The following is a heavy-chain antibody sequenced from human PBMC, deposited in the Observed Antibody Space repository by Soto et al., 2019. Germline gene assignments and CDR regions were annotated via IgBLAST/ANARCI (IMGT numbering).Heavy chain of an antibody. CDR2: IDGIGSST. D-gene: IGHD3-3*01. CDR3: AGRLDY. Sequence: EVQLLESGGGLVQPGRSLRLSCAASGFTFSNYGMKWVRQAPGKGLEWVSGIDGIGSSTYYADSVKGRFTISRDNSKNTLFLQMNSLRAEDTALYYCAGRLDYWGQGTLVTVSS. CDR1: GFTFSNYG. V-gene: IGHV3-23*01. J-gene: IGHJ4*02.